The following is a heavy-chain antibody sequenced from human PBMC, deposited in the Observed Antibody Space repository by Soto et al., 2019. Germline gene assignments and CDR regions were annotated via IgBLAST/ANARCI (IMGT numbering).Heavy chain of an antibody. CDR3: ARVAAMGTVTKGFYYYMDV. Sequence: QVQLVQSGAEVKKPGSSVKVSCKASGDTFSNHTISWVRQAPGQGLEWMGMIIPIFGVSNYAQKFQGRVTITADKSTSTVYMELSSLRSADTAVYYCARVAAMGTVTKGFYYYMDVWGNGTTVTVSS. D-gene: IGHD4-17*01. CDR1: GDTFSNHT. V-gene: IGHV1-69*04. CDR2: IIPIFGVS. J-gene: IGHJ6*03.